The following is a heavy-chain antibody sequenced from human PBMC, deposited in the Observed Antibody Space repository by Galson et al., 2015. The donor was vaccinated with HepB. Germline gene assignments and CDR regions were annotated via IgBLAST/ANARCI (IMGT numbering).Heavy chain of an antibody. D-gene: IGHD2-15*01. CDR2: ISSSSSYI. J-gene: IGHJ6*02. Sequence: SLRLSCAASGFTFSSYSMNWVRPAPGKGLEWVSSISSSSSYIYYADSVKGRFTISRDNAKNSLYLQMNSLRAEDTAVYYCARDCSGGSCYAYYYYYGMDVWGQGTTVTVSS. V-gene: IGHV3-21*01. CDR1: GFTFSSYS. CDR3: ARDCSGGSCYAYYYYYGMDV.